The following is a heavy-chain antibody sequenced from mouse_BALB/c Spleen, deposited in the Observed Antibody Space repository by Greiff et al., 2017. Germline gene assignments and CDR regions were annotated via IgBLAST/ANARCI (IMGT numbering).Heavy chain of an antibody. CDR3: ARSCGYYERFDY. Sequence: EVKLMESGAGLVQPGGSRKLSCAASGFTFSSFGMHWVRQAPEKGLEWVAYISSGSSTTYYADTVKGRFTISRDNPKNTLFLQMTSLRSEDTAMYYCARSCGYYERFDYWGQGSTLTVSS. CDR2: ISSGSSTT. J-gene: IGHJ2*01. CDR1: GFTFSSFG. D-gene: IGHD2-3*01. V-gene: IGHV5-17*02.